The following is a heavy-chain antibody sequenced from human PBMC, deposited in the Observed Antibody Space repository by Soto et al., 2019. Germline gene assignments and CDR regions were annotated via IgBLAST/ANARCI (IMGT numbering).Heavy chain of an antibody. V-gene: IGHV4-30-4*01. CDR2: VYYTGST. CDR3: ARTAGQGAVATDWFDR. D-gene: IGHD2-21*02. CDR1: DAAIRSTDYY. J-gene: IGHJ5*02. Sequence: TLSLTCTVSDAAIRSTDYYWSWIRQAPGKGLEWIGYVYYTGSTYYNPSLMSRLTISVDTSKNQFSLKLTSVTAAETAVYYCARTAGQGAVATDWFDRRGPGAQLTVS.